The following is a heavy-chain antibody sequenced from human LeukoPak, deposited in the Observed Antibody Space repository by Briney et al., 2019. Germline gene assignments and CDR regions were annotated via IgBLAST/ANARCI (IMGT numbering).Heavy chain of an antibody. Sequence: SETLSLTCTVSGDSISSTGFYWAWIRQPPEKGLEYIGNIEYSGKTFYDPSLKSRVTISGDPSKNQFSLKLTSVTAADTAVYYCAKQTGSGLFILPGGQGTLVTVSS. CDR2: IEYSGKT. V-gene: IGHV4-39*01. CDR3: AKQTGSGLFILP. CDR1: GDSISSTGFY. J-gene: IGHJ4*02. D-gene: IGHD3/OR15-3a*01.